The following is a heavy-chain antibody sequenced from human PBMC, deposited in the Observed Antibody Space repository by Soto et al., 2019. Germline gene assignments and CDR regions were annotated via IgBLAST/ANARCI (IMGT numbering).Heavy chain of an antibody. Sequence: EVQLVESGGGLVQPGGSLRLSCAASGFTLSGRSMHWVRQAPGKGLVWVSGIDNAGTDSTYADSVKGRFTSSRDNAKNMLYLQMNSLRVKATAVYYCARGWFGPDVWGKGTTVTVSS. CDR1: GFTLSGRS. D-gene: IGHD3-10*01. CDR3: ARGWFGPDV. J-gene: IGHJ6*04. CDR2: IDNAGTDS. V-gene: IGHV3-74*01.